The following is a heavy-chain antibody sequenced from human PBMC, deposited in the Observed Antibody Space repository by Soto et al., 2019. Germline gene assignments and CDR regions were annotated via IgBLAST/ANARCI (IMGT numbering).Heavy chain of an antibody. CDR1: GGSIMSGY. V-gene: IGHV4-59*01. D-gene: IGHD2-15*01. J-gene: IGHJ4*02. CDR2: ISYSGNT. Sequence: WETRSLTCTVSGGSIMSGYWSWIRQPPGKGLEWIGYISYSGNTNYNPSLKSRVTMSVDPPKHQFSLRLSSVTTADTAVYYCAGLRGYAGSPIDYWGQGTLVTVSS. CDR3: AGLRGYAGSPIDY.